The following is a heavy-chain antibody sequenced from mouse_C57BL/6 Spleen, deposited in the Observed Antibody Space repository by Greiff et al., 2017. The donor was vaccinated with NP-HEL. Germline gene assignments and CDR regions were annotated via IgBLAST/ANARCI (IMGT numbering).Heavy chain of an antibody. J-gene: IGHJ1*03. Sequence: QVQLQQPGAELVMPGASVKLSCKASGYTFTSYWMHWVKQRPGQGLEWIGEIDPSDSYTNYNQKFKGKSTLTVDKSSSTAYMQLSSLTSEDSAVYYCARVDDGFWYFDVWGTGTTVTVSS. CDR1: GYTFTSYW. CDR2: IDPSDSYT. D-gene: IGHD2-3*01. CDR3: ARVDDGFWYFDV. V-gene: IGHV1-69*01.